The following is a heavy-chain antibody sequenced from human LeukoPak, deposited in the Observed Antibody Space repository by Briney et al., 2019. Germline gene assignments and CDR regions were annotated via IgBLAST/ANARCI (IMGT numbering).Heavy chain of an antibody. CDR2: INPNSGGT. CDR1: GYTFTGYY. Sequence: DSVKVSCKASGYTFTGYYMHWVRQAPGQGLEWMGWINPNSGGTNYAQKFQGRVTMTRDTSISTAYMELSRLRSDDTAVYYCARGGYYYDSSGYYGDYWGQGTLVTVSS. V-gene: IGHV1-2*02. J-gene: IGHJ4*02. D-gene: IGHD3-22*01. CDR3: ARGGYYYDSSGYYGDY.